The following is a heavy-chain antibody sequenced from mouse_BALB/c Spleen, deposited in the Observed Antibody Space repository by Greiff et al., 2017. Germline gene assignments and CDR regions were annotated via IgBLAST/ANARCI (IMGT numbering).Heavy chain of an antibody. D-gene: IGHD2-10*02. J-gene: IGHJ1*01. CDR3: AREEGVWPGVGYFDV. Sequence: QVQLQQSGAELARPGASVKLSCKASGYTFTSYWMQWVKQRPGQGLEWIGAIYPGDGDTRYTQKFKGKATLTADKSSSTAYMQLSSLASEDSAVYYCAREEGVWPGVGYFDVWGAGTTVTVSS. V-gene: IGHV1-87*01. CDR1: GYTFTSYW. CDR2: IYPGDGDT.